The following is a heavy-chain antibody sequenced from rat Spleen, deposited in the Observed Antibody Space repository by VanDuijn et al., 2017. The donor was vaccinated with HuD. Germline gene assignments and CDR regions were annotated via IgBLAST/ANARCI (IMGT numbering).Heavy chain of an antibody. J-gene: IGHJ3*01. CDR3: ARGAY. CDR2: ISSGGST. V-gene: IGHV2-6*01. Sequence: QVQLKESGPGLVQPSQTLSLTCTVSGFSLTSYTVSWVRQPPGKGLEWIAAISSGGSTYYNSALKSRLSISRDTSKSQVFLKMNSLQTEDTAMYFGARGAYWGQGTLVTVSS. CDR1: GFSLTSYT.